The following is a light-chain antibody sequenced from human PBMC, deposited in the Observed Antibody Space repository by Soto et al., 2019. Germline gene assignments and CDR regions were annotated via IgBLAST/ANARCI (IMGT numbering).Light chain of an antibody. CDR2: GAS. J-gene: IGKJ1*01. Sequence: EIVLTQSPGALSLSPGERATLSCRASQRVISNYLAWYQQKPGQAPRLLIYGASSRATGIPDRFSGSGSGTDFTLTISRLEPEDFAVYYCQQIGSLPRTFGQGTKVEI. CDR3: QQIGSLPRT. V-gene: IGKV3-20*01. CDR1: QRVISNY.